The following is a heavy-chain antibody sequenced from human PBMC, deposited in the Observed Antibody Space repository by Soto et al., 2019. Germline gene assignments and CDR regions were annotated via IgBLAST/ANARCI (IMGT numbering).Heavy chain of an antibody. V-gene: IGHV3-21*01. Sequence: EVQLVESGGGLVKPGGSLRLSCAASGFTFSSYSMNWVRQAPGKGLEWVSSISSSSSYIYYADSVKGRFTISRDNAKNSLYLQMNSLTAEDTAVYYCARVGMTTVPDDYYGMDVWGQGTTVTVSS. J-gene: IGHJ6*02. CDR3: ARVGMTTVPDDYYGMDV. CDR2: ISSSSSYI. D-gene: IGHD4-4*01. CDR1: GFTFSSYS.